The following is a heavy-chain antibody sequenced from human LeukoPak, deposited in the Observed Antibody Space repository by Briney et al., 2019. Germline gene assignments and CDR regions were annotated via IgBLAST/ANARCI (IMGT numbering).Heavy chain of an antibody. D-gene: IGHD3-10*02. J-gene: IGHJ6*04. CDR3: AELGITMIGGV. V-gene: IGHV3-48*03. CDR2: ISSSGSTI. CDR1: VFTFSSYE. Sequence: GGSLRLSCAASVFTFSSYEMNWVRQAPGKGLEWVSYISSSGSTIYYADSVKGGFTISRDNAKNSLYLQMNSLRAEDTAVYYCAELGITMIGGVWGKGTTVTISS.